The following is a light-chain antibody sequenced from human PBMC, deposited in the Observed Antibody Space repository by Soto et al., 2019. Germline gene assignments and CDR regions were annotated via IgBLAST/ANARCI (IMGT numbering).Light chain of an antibody. Sequence: QSALTQPPSASRSPGQSVTISCTETSSDVGGYNYVSWYQQHPGKAPKLMIYEVSKRPSGVPDRFSGSKSGNTASLTVSGLQAEDEADYYCSSYAGSNNSLYVFGTGTKVTVL. J-gene: IGLJ1*01. CDR2: EVS. CDR1: SSDVGGYNY. V-gene: IGLV2-8*01. CDR3: SSYAGSNNSLYV.